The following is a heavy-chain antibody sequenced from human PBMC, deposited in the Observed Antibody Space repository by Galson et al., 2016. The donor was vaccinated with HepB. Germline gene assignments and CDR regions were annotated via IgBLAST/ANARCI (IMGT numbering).Heavy chain of an antibody. CDR1: GGSISRGGYY. Sequence: TLSLTCTVSGGSISRGGYYWSWIRQHPGKGLEWIGYIYYSGHTHHNPSPKSRVTMSVDPTKNQFLLKLSSVTAADTAVYYCARTFYDYVWGGYRPSYFDYWGQGTLVTVSS. V-gene: IGHV4-31*03. CDR2: IYYSGHT. J-gene: IGHJ4*02. D-gene: IGHD3-16*02. CDR3: ARTFYDYVWGGYRPSYFDY.